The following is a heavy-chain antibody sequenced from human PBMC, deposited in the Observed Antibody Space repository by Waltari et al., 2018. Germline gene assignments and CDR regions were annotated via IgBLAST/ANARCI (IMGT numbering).Heavy chain of an antibody. V-gene: IGHV3-23*04. D-gene: IGHD1-7*01. CDR2: ISGSGGST. CDR3: AKEDGYNWNYAF. CDR1: GFPFSSYA. J-gene: IGHJ4*02. Sequence: EVQLVESGGGLVQPGGSLRLYCAASGFPFSSYAMSWVRQAPGKGLEWVSAISGSGGSTYYADSVKGRLTIARDNSKNTLYLQMNSLRAEDTAVYYCAKEDGYNWNYAFWGQGTLVTVSS.